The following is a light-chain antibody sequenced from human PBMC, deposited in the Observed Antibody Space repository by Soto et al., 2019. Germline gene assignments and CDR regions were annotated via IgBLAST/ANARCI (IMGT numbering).Light chain of an antibody. CDR3: HQYNNWPLYT. CDR2: GAS. J-gene: IGKJ2*01. V-gene: IGKV3-15*01. Sequence: EIVMTQSPANLSVSPGEGVTLSCRASQSVSSNLAWYQQKPGQAPMLLIYGASTRASGVPARFSGSGSGTEFTLTISSLQSEDFAVYYCHQYNNWPLYTFGQGTKLEI. CDR1: QSVSSN.